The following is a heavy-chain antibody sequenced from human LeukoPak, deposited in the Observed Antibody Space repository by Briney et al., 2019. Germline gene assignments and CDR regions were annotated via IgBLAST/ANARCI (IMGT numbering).Heavy chain of an antibody. J-gene: IGHJ4*02. CDR1: GGSISSYY. D-gene: IGHD3-10*01. Sequence: SETLSLTCTVSGGSISSYYWNWIRQPPGEGLEWIGYIYYSGNTNYNPSLKSRVTISVDTPKNQFSLKLSSVTAADTAVYYCARDRGGSGSYYPYFDYWGQGTPVTVSS. CDR3: ARDRGGSGSYYPYFDY. V-gene: IGHV4-59*01. CDR2: IYYSGNT.